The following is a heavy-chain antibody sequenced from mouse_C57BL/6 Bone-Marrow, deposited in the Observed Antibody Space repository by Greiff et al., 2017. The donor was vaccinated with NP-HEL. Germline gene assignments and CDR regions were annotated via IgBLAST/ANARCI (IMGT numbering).Heavy chain of an antibody. J-gene: IGHJ1*03. D-gene: IGHD1-1*01. Sequence: EVQLQQSGPELVKPGASVKISCKASGYTFTDYYMNWVKQSHGKSLEWIGDINPNNGGTSYNQKFKGKATLTVDKSSSTAYMELRSLTSEDSAVYYCASVFLLFPVYFDVWGTGTTVTVSS. CDR3: ASVFLLFPVYFDV. CDR1: GYTFTDYY. CDR2: INPNNGGT. V-gene: IGHV1-26*01.